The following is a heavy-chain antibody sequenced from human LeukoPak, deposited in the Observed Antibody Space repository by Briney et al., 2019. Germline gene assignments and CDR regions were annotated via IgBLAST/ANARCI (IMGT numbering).Heavy chain of an antibody. D-gene: IGHD3-10*01. Sequence: ASVEVSCKASGYTFTSYAMNWLRPAPGQGLEWMGWINTNTGKPTYAQGFTGRFVFSLDTSVSTAYLQISSLRAEDTAVYCCARASSRGSGSPYYYYMDVWGKGTTGTVSS. CDR2: INTNTGKP. CDR3: ARASSRGSGSPYYYYMDV. V-gene: IGHV7-4-1*02. J-gene: IGHJ6*03. CDR1: GYTFTSYA.